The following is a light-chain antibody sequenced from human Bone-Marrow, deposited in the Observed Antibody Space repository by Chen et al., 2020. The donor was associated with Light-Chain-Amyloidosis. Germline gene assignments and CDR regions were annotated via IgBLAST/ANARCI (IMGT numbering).Light chain of an antibody. J-gene: IGLJ2*01. CDR1: DLPTKY. V-gene: IGLV3-25*03. Sequence: SYELTQPPSVSVSPGQTARITCSGDDLPTKYAYWYQQKPGQAPVLGIHRDTERPSGISERFSGSSSGTTAPLTISGVQAEDEADYHCQSADSSGTYEVIFGGGTKLTVL. CDR3: QSADSSGTYEVI. CDR2: RDT.